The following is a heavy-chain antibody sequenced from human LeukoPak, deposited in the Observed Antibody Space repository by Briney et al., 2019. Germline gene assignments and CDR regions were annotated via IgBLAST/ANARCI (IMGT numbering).Heavy chain of an antibody. Sequence: GGSLRLSCAASGFTFSSYSMNWVRQAPGKGLEWVSSISSSSSYIYYADSVKGRFTISRDNAKNSLYLQMNSLRAEDTALYYCARDLVEGFWSGYFYYYYYYYMDVWGKGTTVTVSS. CDR3: ARDLVEGFWSGYFYYYYYYYMDV. CDR1: GFTFSSYS. J-gene: IGHJ6*03. V-gene: IGHV3-21*04. D-gene: IGHD3-3*01. CDR2: ISSSSSYI.